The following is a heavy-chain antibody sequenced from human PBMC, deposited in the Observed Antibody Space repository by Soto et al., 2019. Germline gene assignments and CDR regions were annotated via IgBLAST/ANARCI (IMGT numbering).Heavy chain of an antibody. CDR2: IYYSGST. Sequence: QVQLQESGPGLVKPSQTLSLTCTVSGGSISSGDYHWSWIRQPPGKGLEWIGYIYYSGSTYYNPSLKSRVTISVDTSKNQFSLKLSSVTAADTAVYYCARQVYCSSTSCYTSPFSWYFDLWGRGTLVTVSS. D-gene: IGHD2-2*02. CDR3: ARQVYCSSTSCYTSPFSWYFDL. CDR1: GGSISSGDYH. V-gene: IGHV4-30-4*01. J-gene: IGHJ2*01.